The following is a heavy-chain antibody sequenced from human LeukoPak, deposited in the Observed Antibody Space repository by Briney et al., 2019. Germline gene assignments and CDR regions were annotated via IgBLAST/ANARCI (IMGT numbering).Heavy chain of an antibody. J-gene: IGHJ3*02. V-gene: IGHV1-46*01. Sequence: ASVKVSCKASGYTFTSFYMHWVRQAPGQGLEWMGTVNPSGETTTYAQKFQGRVAMTRDTSTSTLYMELSSLRSEDTAAYYCARKGNAFDIWGQGTMVTVSS. CDR1: GYTFTSFY. CDR2: VNPSGETT. CDR3: ARKGNAFDI.